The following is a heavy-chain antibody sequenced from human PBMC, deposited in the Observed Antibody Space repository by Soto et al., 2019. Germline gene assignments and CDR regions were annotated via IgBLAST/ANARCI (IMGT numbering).Heavy chain of an antibody. D-gene: IGHD6-13*01. J-gene: IGHJ6*02. CDR1: GYTFTSYG. V-gene: IGHV1-18*04. CDR2: ISAYNGNT. Sequence: QVPLVQSGAEVKKPGASVKVSCKASGYTFTSYGISWVRQAPGQGLEWMGWISAYNGNTNYAQKLQGRVTMTTDTSTSTAYMELRSLRSDDTAVYYCVSYKAAAGTDVRYYYYGMDVWGQGTTVTVSS. CDR3: VSYKAAAGTDVRYYYYGMDV.